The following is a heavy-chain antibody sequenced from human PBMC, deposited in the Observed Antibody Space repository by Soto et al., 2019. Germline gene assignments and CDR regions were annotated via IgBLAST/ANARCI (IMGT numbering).Heavy chain of an antibody. D-gene: IGHD6-19*01. J-gene: IGHJ3*02. CDR2: FDPEDGET. CDR3: ATDRTQGAYSSGGDAFDI. V-gene: IGHV1-24*01. Sequence: ASVKVSCKVSGYTLTELSMHWVRQAPGKGLEWMGGFDPEDGETIYAQKFQGRVTMTEDTSTDTAYMELSSLRSEDTAVYYCATDRTQGAYSSGGDAFDIWGQGTMVTVSS. CDR1: GYTLTELS.